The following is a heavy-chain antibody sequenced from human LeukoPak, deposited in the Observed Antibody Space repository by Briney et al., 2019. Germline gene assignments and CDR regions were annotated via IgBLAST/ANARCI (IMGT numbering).Heavy chain of an antibody. CDR1: GFTSSSHG. V-gene: IGHV3-23*01. J-gene: IGHJ4*02. Sequence: PGGSLRLSCAASGFTSSSHGMCWVRQAPGRGLEWVSSISIGGDTTYSDSVKGRFTISRDNSKNTLYLQLDSLRAEDTAIYYCAKEIQPNDCWGQGTLVTASS. D-gene: IGHD5-18*01. CDR3: AKEIQPNDC. CDR2: ISIGGDTT.